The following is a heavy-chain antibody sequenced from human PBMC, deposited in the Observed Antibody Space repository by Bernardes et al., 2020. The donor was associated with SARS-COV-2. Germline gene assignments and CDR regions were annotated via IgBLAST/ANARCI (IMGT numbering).Heavy chain of an antibody. V-gene: IGHV4-59*01. Sequence: SETLSLTCTVSGGSISFYYLSWIRQAPEIRLEWIGYIDNRGNTKFNPSLKSRVTISVDTSKNQFSLKVTSVTAADTAMYYCARHGAGEDLSYFDYWGRGTLVTVSS. CDR1: GGSISFYY. CDR3: ARHGAGEDLSYFDY. CDR2: IDNRGNT. D-gene: IGHD3-16*01. J-gene: IGHJ4*02.